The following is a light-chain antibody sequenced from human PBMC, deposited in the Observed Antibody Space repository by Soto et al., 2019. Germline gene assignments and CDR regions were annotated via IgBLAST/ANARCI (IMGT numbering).Light chain of an antibody. CDR1: QSVSSY. CDR2: DAS. Sequence: EIVLTQSPATLSLSPGERATLSCRASQSVSSYLAWYQQKPGQARRLLIYDASNRATGIPARFSGSGSGTDFTLTISSLEPEDFAVYYCQQRSNWPPGKTFGQGTKVEIK. V-gene: IGKV3-11*01. J-gene: IGKJ1*01. CDR3: QQRSNWPPGKT.